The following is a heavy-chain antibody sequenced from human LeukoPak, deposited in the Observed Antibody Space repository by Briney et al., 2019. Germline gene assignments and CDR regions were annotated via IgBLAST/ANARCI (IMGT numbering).Heavy chain of an antibody. D-gene: IGHD4-23*01. CDR1: GGTFSSYA. CDR2: IIPIFGTA. J-gene: IGHJ5*02. V-gene: IGHV1-69*01. CDR3: ARDNSVEDTAWWFDP. Sequence: SVKVSCKASGGTFSSYAISWVRQAPGQGLEWMGGIIPIFGTANYAQKFQGRVTITADESTSTAYMELSSLRSEDTAVYYCARDNSVEDTAWWFDPWGQGTLVTVSS.